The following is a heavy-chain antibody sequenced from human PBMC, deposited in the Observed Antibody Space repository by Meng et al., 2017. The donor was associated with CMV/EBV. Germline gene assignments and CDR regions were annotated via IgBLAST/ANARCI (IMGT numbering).Heavy chain of an antibody. J-gene: IGHJ3*02. Sequence: ASVKVSCKASGYTFTSYGISWVRQAPGQGLEWMGWISAYNGNTNYAQKLQGRVTMTTDTSTSTAYMGLRSLRSDDTAMYYCARDSAEKGVSDAFDIWGQGTMVTVSS. CDR2: ISAYNGNT. V-gene: IGHV1-18*01. CDR1: GYTFTSYG. CDR3: ARDSAEKGVSDAFDI.